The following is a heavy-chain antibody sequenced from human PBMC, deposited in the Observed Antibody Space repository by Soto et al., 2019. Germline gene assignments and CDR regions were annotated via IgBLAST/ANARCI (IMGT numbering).Heavy chain of an antibody. V-gene: IGHV3-23*01. CDR2: IIDSRGST. D-gene: IGHD2-15*01. J-gene: IGHJ6*02. Sequence: PGGSLRLSCAASGFTFSSCAMGWVRQAPGKGLEWVSDIIDSRGSTDYADSVKGRFTISRDNAKNSLYLQMDSLRAEDTALYYCAKDLDSGGGAYYNYGMDVWGQGTTVTVSS. CDR1: GFTFSSCA. CDR3: AKDLDSGGGAYYNYGMDV.